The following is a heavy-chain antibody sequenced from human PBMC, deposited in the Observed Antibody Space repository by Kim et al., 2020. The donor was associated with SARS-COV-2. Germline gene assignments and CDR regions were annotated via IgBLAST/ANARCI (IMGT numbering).Heavy chain of an antibody. CDR2: IGTAGDT. Sequence: GGSLRLSCAASGFTFSSYDMHWVRQATGKGLEWVSAIGTAGDTYYPGSVKGRFTISRENAMNSLYLQMNSLRAGGTAVYYCARGYSFWFGDYGMDVWGQGTTVTVSS. CDR3: ARGYSFWFGDYGMDV. J-gene: IGHJ6*02. V-gene: IGHV3-13*01. D-gene: IGHD3-10*01. CDR1: GFTFSSYD.